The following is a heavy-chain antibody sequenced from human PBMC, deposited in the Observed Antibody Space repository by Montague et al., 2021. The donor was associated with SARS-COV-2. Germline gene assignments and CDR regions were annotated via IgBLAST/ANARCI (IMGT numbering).Heavy chain of an antibody. Sequence: SETLSLTCTVSGGSISSGGYYWSWIRQPPGKGLEWIGSIYYSGSTYYNPSLKSRVTISLDTSKNQFSLKLTSVTAADTAVYYCARVSLASASTRSDYWGQGTLVTVSS. CDR3: ARVSLASASTRSDY. V-gene: IGHV4-39*07. D-gene: IGHD5/OR15-5a*01. CDR2: IYYSGST. CDR1: GGSISSGGYY. J-gene: IGHJ4*02.